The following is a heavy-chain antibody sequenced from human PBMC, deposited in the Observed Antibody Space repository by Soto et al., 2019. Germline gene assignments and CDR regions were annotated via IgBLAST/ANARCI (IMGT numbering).Heavy chain of an antibody. D-gene: IGHD6-19*01. CDR1: GFTFSDYA. CDR2: ISHDGRNT. Sequence: VQLVESGGGVVQPGRSLRLSCAASGFTFSDYAMHWVRQAPGKGLEWVAVISHDGRNTHYADSVKGRFTISRDSSKNTVSLEMTSLRAEDTAVYYCATGGRQWLVTSDFNYWGQGALVTVSS. J-gene: IGHJ4*02. CDR3: ATGGRQWLVTSDFNY. V-gene: IGHV3-30*03.